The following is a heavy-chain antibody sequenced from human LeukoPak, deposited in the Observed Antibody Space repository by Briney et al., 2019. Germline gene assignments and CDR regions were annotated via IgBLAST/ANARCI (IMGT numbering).Heavy chain of an antibody. J-gene: IGHJ4*02. CDR1: GDSMGSSNW. CDR3: AREEYSSDWYGHDS. CDR2: IYYTGTT. D-gene: IGHD6-13*01. Sequence: PSETLSLTCAVSGDSMGSSNWWSWVRQPPGRGLEWIGSIYYTGTTFDNPSLKSRVTLSVDTSKNQFSLRLTSVTAADTAFYYCAREEYSSDWYGHDSWGQGTLVTVSS. V-gene: IGHV4-4*02.